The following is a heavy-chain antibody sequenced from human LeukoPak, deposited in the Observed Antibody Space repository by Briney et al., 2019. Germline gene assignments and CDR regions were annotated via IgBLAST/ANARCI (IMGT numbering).Heavy chain of an antibody. J-gene: IGHJ6*03. Sequence: GGSLRLSCAASGFTFDDYGMSWVRQAPGKGLEWVSGINWNGGSTGYADSVKGRFTISRDNAKNSLYLQMNSLRAEDTALYYCARSVLIYYGSGSYPPMDVWGKGTTVTVSS. CDR1: GFTFDDYG. CDR2: INWNGGST. CDR3: ARSVLIYYGSGSYPPMDV. V-gene: IGHV3-20*04. D-gene: IGHD3-10*01.